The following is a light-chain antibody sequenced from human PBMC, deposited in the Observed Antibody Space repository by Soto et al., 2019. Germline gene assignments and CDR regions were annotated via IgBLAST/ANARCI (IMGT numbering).Light chain of an antibody. Sequence: QSALTQPASVSGSPGQSITISCTGTSSDVGSYNYVSWYQHHPGKAPRLMIYASSNRPSGVSHRFSGSRSGNTASLTISGLQAEDEADYYCSSYTSGSTLYVFGTGPKVTVL. V-gene: IGLV2-14*01. CDR3: SSYTSGSTLYV. CDR1: SSDVGSYNY. J-gene: IGLJ1*01. CDR2: ASS.